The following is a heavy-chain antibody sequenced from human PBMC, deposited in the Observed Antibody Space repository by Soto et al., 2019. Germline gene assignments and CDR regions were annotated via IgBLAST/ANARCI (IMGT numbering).Heavy chain of an antibody. J-gene: IGHJ6*02. CDR2: ISSSGSNK. CDR1: GFTFSSYE. D-gene: IGHD2-15*01. Sequence: GRSLRLSCAASGFTFSSYEMNWVRQAPGKGLEWVSYISSSGSNKNYADSVKGRFTISRDNAKNSLYLQMNSLRAEDTAVYYCARYCSGGSCYYSYYYGMDGWGQGTTVTVSS. V-gene: IGHV3-48*03. CDR3: ARYCSGGSCYYSYYYGMDG.